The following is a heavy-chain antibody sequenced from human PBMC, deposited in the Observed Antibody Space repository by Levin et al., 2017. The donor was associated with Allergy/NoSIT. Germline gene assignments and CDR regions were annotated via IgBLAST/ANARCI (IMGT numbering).Heavy chain of an antibody. CDR1: GFTFSSYG. CDR2: ISYDGSNK. Sequence: GGSLRLSCAASGFTFSSYGMHWVRQAPGKGLEWVAVISYDGSNKYYADSVKGRFTISRDNSKNTLYLQMNSLRAEDTAVYYCAKDVAVAGRYAIWGGLNYWGQGTLVTVSS. D-gene: IGHD6-19*01. J-gene: IGHJ4*02. CDR3: AKDVAVAGRYAIWGGLNY. V-gene: IGHV3-30*18.